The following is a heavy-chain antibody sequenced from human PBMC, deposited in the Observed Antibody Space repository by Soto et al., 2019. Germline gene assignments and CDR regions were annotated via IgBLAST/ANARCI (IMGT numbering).Heavy chain of an antibody. V-gene: IGHV3-30*18. CDR1: GFTFSSYG. CDR3: AKTWGGSTSTMDV. J-gene: IGHJ6*02. D-gene: IGHD2-2*01. CDR2: ISYDGSNK. Sequence: GGSLRLSCAASGFTFSSYGMHWVRQAPGRGLEWVAVISYDGSNKYYADSVKGRFTISRDNSKNTLYLQMNSLRAEDTAVYYCAKTWGGSTSTMDVWGQGTTVTVSS.